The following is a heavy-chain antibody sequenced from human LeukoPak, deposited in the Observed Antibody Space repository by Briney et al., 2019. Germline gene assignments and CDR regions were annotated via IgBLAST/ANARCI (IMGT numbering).Heavy chain of an antibody. CDR2: ISGSGGST. CDR3: ANGHQRTVRDFDC. Sequence: GGSLTLSCAASGFTFDDYAMLWVRQATGKGLEWVSAISGSGGSTYDADSVKGRFTISRDNSKNTLYLQMNSMRAEDTAVYYCANGHQRTVRDFDCWGQGTLVTVSS. CDR1: GFTFDDYA. J-gene: IGHJ4*02. D-gene: IGHD3-10*01. V-gene: IGHV3-23*01.